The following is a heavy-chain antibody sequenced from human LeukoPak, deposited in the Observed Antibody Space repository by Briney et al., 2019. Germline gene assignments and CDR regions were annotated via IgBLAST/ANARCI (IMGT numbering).Heavy chain of an antibody. CDR1: GSMYNYY. V-gene: IGHV4-59*08. CDR3: ARHISSGGTYAHFDY. CDR2: IHYSGST. J-gene: IGHJ4*02. Sequence: SETLFLTCTVSGSMYNYYWSWIRQPPGKGLEWIGYIHYSGSTNYNPSLKSRVTMSLDTSNNQVSLKLNSVTAADTAVYYCARHISSGGTYAHFDYWGQGTLVTVSS. D-gene: IGHD1-26*01.